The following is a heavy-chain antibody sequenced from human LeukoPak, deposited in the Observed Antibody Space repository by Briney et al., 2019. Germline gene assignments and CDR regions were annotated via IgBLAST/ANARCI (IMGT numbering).Heavy chain of an antibody. Sequence: ASVKVSCKASGATFSSYASSWVRQAPGQGLEWMGRIIPILGIANYAQKFPGRVTIPAGKSTSTAYMEMSSLSSEDTAVYYCERGLLRYPGIRGGTSAFAIWGQGTMVTVSS. CDR2: IIPILGIA. D-gene: IGHD4-23*01. CDR1: GATFSSYA. J-gene: IGHJ3*02. CDR3: ERGLLRYPGIRGGTSAFAI. V-gene: IGHV1-69*04.